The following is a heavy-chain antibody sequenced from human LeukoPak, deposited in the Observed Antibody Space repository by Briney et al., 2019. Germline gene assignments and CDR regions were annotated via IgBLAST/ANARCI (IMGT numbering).Heavy chain of an antibody. CDR1: GFTFSSYE. CDR3: ARVVVVAANLDY. CDR2: ISSSGSTI. V-gene: IGHV3-48*03. J-gene: IGHJ4*02. Sequence: GSLRLSCAASGFTFSSYEMNWVRQAPGKGLEWVSYISSSGSTIYYADSVKGRFTISRDNAKNSLYLQMNSLRAEDTAVYYCARVVVVAANLDYWGQGTLVTVSS. D-gene: IGHD2-15*01.